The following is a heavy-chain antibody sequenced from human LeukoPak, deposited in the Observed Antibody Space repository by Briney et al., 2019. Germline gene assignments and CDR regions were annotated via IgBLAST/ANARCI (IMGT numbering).Heavy chain of an antibody. CDR3: ARRRRTMVRGVMGYFDY. J-gene: IGHJ4*02. D-gene: IGHD3-10*01. CDR1: GYSISSGYY. CDR2: IYHSGST. V-gene: IGHV4-38-2*02. Sequence: PSETLSLTCTVSGYSISSGYYWGWIRRPPGKGLEWIGSIYHSGSTYYNPSLKSRVTISVDTSKNQFSLKLSSVTAADTAVYYCARRRRTMVRGVMGYFDYWGQGTLVTISS.